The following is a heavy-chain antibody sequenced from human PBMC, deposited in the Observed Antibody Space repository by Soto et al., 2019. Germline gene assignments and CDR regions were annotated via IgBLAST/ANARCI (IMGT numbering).Heavy chain of an antibody. CDR3: ARHDYGGFGL. Sequence: PSETLSLTCTVSGRSISRSSYYWGWIRQPPGKGLEWIGSIYYSGSTYYNPSLKSRVTISVDTSKNQFSLKLSSVTAADTAVYYCARHDYGGFGLWGQGTLVNVSS. CDR1: GRSISRSSYY. CDR2: IYYSGST. J-gene: IGHJ4*02. V-gene: IGHV4-39*01. D-gene: IGHD4-17*01.